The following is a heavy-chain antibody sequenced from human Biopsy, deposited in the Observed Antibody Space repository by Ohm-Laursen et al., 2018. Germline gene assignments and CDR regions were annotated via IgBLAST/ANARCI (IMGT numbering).Heavy chain of an antibody. J-gene: IGHJ3*01. CDR3: ASLYRLDDYWNDDPPDAFDV. D-gene: IGHD3-3*01. CDR2: ISNRGST. Sequence: GTLSLTCSVSGGSISSDYWSWIRQSPGKGLEWIGHISNRGSTNYNPSLRGRVTISVDTSKNQFSLKLSSVTAADTAVFFCASLYRLDDYWNDDPPDAFDVWGQGTMVTVSS. CDR1: GGSISSDY. V-gene: IGHV4-59*01.